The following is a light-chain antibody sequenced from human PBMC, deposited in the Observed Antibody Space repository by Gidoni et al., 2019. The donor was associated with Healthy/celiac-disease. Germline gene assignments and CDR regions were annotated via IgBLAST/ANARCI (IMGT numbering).Light chain of an antibody. Sequence: EIVLTQSPATLSLSPGERATLPCRASQSVSSYLAWYQQKPSQAPRLLIYDASNRATGIPARFSGSGSGTDFTLTISSLEPEDVAVYYCQQRSNWPPLTFGGGTKVEIK. CDR3: QQRSNWPPLT. V-gene: IGKV3-11*01. CDR2: DAS. J-gene: IGKJ4*01. CDR1: QSVSSY.